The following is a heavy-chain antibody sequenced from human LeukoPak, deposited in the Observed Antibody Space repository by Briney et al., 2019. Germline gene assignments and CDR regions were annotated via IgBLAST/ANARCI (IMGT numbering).Heavy chain of an antibody. J-gene: IGHJ6*02. V-gene: IGHV3-21*01. Sequence: GGSLRLSCAASGFTFSSYSMNWVRQAPGKGLEWVSSISSSSSYIYYADSVKGRFTISRDNAKNSLYLQMNSLGAEDTAVYYCAREVYYDFWSGYYTASGIVYGMDVWGQGTTVTVSS. CDR1: GFTFSSYS. D-gene: IGHD3-3*01. CDR2: ISSSSSYI. CDR3: AREVYYDFWSGYYTASGIVYGMDV.